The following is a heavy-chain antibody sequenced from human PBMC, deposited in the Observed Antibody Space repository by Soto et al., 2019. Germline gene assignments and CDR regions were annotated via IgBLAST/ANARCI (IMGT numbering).Heavy chain of an antibody. Sequence: PSETLSLTCTVSGGSISSYYWSWIRQPPGKGLEWIGYIYYSGSTNYNPSLKSRVTISVDTSKNQFSLKLSSVTAADTAVYYCARAIYLPYYFDYWGQGTLVTVSS. J-gene: IGHJ4*02. CDR2: IYYSGST. V-gene: IGHV4-59*01. CDR1: GGSISSYY. D-gene: IGHD2-2*02. CDR3: ARAIYLPYYFDY.